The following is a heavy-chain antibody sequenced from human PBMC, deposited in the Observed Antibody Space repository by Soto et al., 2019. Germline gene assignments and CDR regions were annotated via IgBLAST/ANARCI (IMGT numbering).Heavy chain of an antibody. CDR1: GFTFSGFA. J-gene: IGHJ4*02. D-gene: IGHD3-10*01. V-gene: IGHV3-73*01. Sequence: GGSLRLSCAASGFTFSGFAMHWVRQASGKGLEWVGRIKTKTDSYATAYAASVKGRFTISRDDSRNTAYLQMNSLKTEDTAVYYCARLRVFSYADWGQGALVTVSS. CDR2: IKTKTDSYAT. CDR3: ARLRVFSYAD.